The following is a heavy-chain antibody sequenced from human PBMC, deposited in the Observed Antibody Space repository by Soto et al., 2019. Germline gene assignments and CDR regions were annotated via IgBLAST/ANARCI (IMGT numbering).Heavy chain of an antibody. J-gene: IGHJ5*02. CDR1: GFTLDDYA. Sequence: SLRLSGAASGFTLDDYARHWVRQAPGKGLEWVSGISWNSGSIYYADSVKGRFTISRDNAKNSLYLQMNSLRAEDTAVYYCARDLHDYVSFRFDPWGQGTLVTVSS. CDR2: ISWNSGSI. V-gene: IGHV3-9*01. CDR3: ARDLHDYVSFRFDP. D-gene: IGHD3-16*01.